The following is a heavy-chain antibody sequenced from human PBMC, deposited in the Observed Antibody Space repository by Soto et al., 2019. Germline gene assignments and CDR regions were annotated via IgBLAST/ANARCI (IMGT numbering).Heavy chain of an antibody. Sequence: GESLKISCKGSGYSFTSYCIGWVRQMPVKGREWMGIIYPGDSDTRYSPTFQGQVTISADKSINTAYLQWSSLKASDTAMYYCARNIQHMAHWLDPWGQGTLVTVSS. V-gene: IGHV5-51*01. D-gene: IGHD2-21*01. J-gene: IGHJ5*02. CDR3: ARNIQHMAHWLDP. CDR1: GYSFTSYC. CDR2: IYPGDSDT.